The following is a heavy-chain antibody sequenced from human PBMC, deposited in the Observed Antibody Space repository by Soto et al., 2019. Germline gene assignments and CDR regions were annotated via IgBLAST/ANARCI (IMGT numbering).Heavy chain of an antibody. CDR3: ARDLGSGYDPGDY. CDR2: IIPTIGTT. J-gene: IGHJ4*02. D-gene: IGHD5-12*01. CDR1: GDTFASFA. V-gene: IGHV1-69*13. Sequence: GASVKVSCEASGDTFASFAISWVRQAPGQGLEWMGGIIPTIGTTNYAQRFQGRITITGDESTGTAYMELSSLKSEDTAVYYCARDLGSGYDPGDYWGQGTLVTVSS.